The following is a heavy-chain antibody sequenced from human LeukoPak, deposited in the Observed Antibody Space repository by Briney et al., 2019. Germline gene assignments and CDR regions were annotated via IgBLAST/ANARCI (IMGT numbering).Heavy chain of an antibody. CDR2: IYYSGGT. D-gene: IGHD1-20*01. J-gene: IGHJ4*02. V-gene: IGHV4-39*01. CDR3: AGLVNWSHGEVDY. CDR1: GGSISSSSYY. Sequence: KPSETLSLTCTVSGGSISSSSYYWGWIRQPPGKGLEWIGSIYYSGGTYYNPSLKSRVTISVDTSKNQFSLKLSSVTAAVTAVYYCAGLVNWSHGEVDYWGQGTLVTVSS.